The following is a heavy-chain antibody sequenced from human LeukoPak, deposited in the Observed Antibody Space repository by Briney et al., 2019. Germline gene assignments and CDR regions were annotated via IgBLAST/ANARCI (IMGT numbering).Heavy chain of an antibody. CDR1: GFTFSSYA. V-gene: IGHV3-23*01. CDR3: AKSFEVSHQYYYGMDV. D-gene: IGHD3-9*01. Sequence: GGSLRLSCAASGFTFSSYAITWVRQAPGKGLEWVSAVSSNGAKTYYADSVKGRFTISRDNSKNTLYLQMNSLRAEDTAVYYCAKSFEVSHQYYYGMDVWGQGTTVTVSS. CDR2: VSSNGAKT. J-gene: IGHJ6*02.